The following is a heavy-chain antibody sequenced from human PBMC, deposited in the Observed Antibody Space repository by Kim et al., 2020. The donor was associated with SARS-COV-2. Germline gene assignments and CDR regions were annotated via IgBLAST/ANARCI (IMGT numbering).Heavy chain of an antibody. J-gene: IGHJ4*02. CDR2: IYYSGST. V-gene: IGHV4-59*13. Sequence: SETLSLTCTVSGGSISSYYWSWIRQPPGKGLEWIGYIYYSGSTNYNPSLKSRVTISVDTSKNQFSLKLSSVTAADTAVYYCARWGRGDYVDYWGQGTLVT. CDR1: GGSISSYY. D-gene: IGHD3-10*01. CDR3: ARWGRGDYVDY.